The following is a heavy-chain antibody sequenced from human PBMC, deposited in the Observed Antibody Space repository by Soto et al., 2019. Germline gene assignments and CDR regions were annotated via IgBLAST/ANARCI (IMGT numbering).Heavy chain of an antibody. CDR2: IHHTGTI. CDR3: ARFEVGTTTRDY. D-gene: IGHD3-3*01. CDR1: GGSFTDYY. Sequence: PSETLSLTCAVYGGSFTDYYWNWIRQPPGKGLEWIGEIHHTGTINYNPSFKSRVTISVDTSKNQFSLKMKSVNAADTAVYYCARFEVGTTTRDYWGQGTLVTVPQ. V-gene: IGHV4-34*01. J-gene: IGHJ4*02.